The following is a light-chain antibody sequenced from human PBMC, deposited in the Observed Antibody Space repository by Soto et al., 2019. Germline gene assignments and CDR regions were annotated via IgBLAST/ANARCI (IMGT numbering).Light chain of an antibody. CDR1: SANVGDNF. CDR3: ATWDGSLSVVV. J-gene: IGLJ3*02. Sequence: QSVLTQPPSVSAAPGQRVTISCSGNSANVGDNFVSWYQQPPEAAPKLLIYDNHKRPSGIPDRLSGSKSGTSATLGITGVQTGDEADYYCATWDGSLSVVVFGGGTQLTVL. V-gene: IGLV1-51*01. CDR2: DNH.